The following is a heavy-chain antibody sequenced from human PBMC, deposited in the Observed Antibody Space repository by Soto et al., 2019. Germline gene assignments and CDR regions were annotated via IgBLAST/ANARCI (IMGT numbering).Heavy chain of an antibody. CDR3: ASSSTSLGRDV. V-gene: IGHV4-31*03. CDR1: GGSISSGGYY. J-gene: IGHJ6*02. D-gene: IGHD2-2*01. Sequence: QVQLQESGPGLVKPSQTLSLTCTVSGGSISSGGYYWSWIRQHPGKGLGWVGYIYYSGSTCYNPSLRGGVTIAVDTSKNQFSLKMSSVTAADTAVYDCASSSTSLGRDVWGQGTTVTVSS. CDR2: IYYSGST.